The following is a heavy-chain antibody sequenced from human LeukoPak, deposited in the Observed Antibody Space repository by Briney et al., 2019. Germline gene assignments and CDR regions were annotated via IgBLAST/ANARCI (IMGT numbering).Heavy chain of an antibody. CDR3: ARNSLRRDGYNDY. CDR1: GFTFSSYS. Sequence: GGSLRLSCAASGFTFSSYSMNWVRQAPGKGLEWVSSISSSSSYIYYADSVKGRFTISRDNAKNSLYLQMNSLRAEDTAAYYCARNSLRRDGYNDYWGQGTLVTVSS. V-gene: IGHV3-21*01. CDR2: ISSSSSYI. J-gene: IGHJ4*02. D-gene: IGHD5-24*01.